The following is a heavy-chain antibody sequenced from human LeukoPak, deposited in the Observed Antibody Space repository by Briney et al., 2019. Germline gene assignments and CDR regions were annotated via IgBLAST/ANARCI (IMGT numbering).Heavy chain of an antibody. CDR2: MNPNSGNT. Sequence: ASVKVSCKASGYTFTSYDINWVRQATGQGLEWMGWMNPNSGNTGYARKFQGRVTMTRNTSISTAYMELSSLRSEDTAVYYCARDSRKFWGPWGQGTLVTVSS. V-gene: IGHV1-8*01. J-gene: IGHJ5*02. CDR3: ARDSRKFWGP. D-gene: IGHD1-14*01. CDR1: GYTFTSYD.